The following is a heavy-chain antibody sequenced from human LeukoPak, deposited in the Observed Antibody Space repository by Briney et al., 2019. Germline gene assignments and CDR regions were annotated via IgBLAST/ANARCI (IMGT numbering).Heavy chain of an antibody. J-gene: IGHJ5*02. CDR1: GGSISSSSCY. Sequence: SETLSLTCTVSGGSISSSSCYWGWIRQPPGKGLEWIGSIYYSGSTYYNPSLKNRVTISVDTSKNQFSLKLSSVTAADTAMYYCARLEGITMVRGVARWFDPWGQGTLVTVSS. CDR3: ARLEGITMVRGVARWFDP. V-gene: IGHV4-39*01. CDR2: IYYSGST. D-gene: IGHD3-10*01.